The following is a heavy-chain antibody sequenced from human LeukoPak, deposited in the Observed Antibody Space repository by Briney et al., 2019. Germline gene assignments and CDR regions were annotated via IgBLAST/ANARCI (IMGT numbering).Heavy chain of an antibody. CDR3: AKDRGGYCGGDCSFDY. V-gene: IGHV3-23*01. D-gene: IGHD2-21*02. Sequence: GGSLRLSCAASRFTFSTYAMSWVRQAPGKGLEWVSAISGSGGSTYYADSVKGRFTISRDNSKNTLYLQMNSLRAEDTAVYYCAKDRGGYCGGDCSFDYWGQGTLVTVSS. J-gene: IGHJ4*02. CDR2: ISGSGGST. CDR1: RFTFSTYA.